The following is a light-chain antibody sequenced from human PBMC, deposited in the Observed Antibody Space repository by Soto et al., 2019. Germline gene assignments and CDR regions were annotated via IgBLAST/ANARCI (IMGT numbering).Light chain of an antibody. Sequence: EIVLTQSPATLSLSPGERATLSCGASQSVSSHLARYQQKPGQAPRLLIYDASNRATGIPARFSGSGSGTDFTLTISSLEPEDFAVYYCQQRSNWPLTFGQGTKVDIK. V-gene: IGKV3-11*01. J-gene: IGKJ1*01. CDR3: QQRSNWPLT. CDR2: DAS. CDR1: QSVSSH.